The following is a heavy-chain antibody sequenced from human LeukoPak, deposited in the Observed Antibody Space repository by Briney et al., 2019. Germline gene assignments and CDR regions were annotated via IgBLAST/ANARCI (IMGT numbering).Heavy chain of an antibody. CDR2: FYYSGST. J-gene: IGHJ4*02. D-gene: IGHD6-13*01. V-gene: IGHV4-59*01. CDR1: GGSISSYY. Sequence: PSETLSLTCTVSGGSISSYYWSWIRQPPGKGREWIGYFYYSGSTDYNPSLKSRVTISVDTSKNQFSLRLSSVTAADTAVYYCARGRAAAGSPFDYWGQGTLVTASS. CDR3: ARGRAAAGSPFDY.